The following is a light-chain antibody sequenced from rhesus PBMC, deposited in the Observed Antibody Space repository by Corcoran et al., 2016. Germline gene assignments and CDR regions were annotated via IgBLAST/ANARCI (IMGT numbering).Light chain of an antibody. CDR2: GAS. V-gene: IGKV1-43*02. Sequence: DIQMTQSPSSLSASVGDRVTITCRTSHDISTYLSWYHQKPGKTPKRLIYGASSLESGVPSRFSGRGAGTDFTLTILSLQPEAFATYYCLQYNSHPYSFGQGTKLEI. J-gene: IGKJ2*01. CDR3: LQYNSHPYS. CDR1: HDISTY.